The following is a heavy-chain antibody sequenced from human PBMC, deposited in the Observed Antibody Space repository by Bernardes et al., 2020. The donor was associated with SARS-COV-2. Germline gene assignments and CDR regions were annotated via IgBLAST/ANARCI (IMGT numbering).Heavy chain of an antibody. CDR2: ISGSGGST. CDR3: AKDFPRYCSSTSCYWDAFDI. J-gene: IGHJ3*02. Sequence: GGSLRLSCAASGFTFSSYAMSWVRQAPGKGLEWVSAISGSGGSTYYADSVKGRFTISRDNSKNTLYLQMNSLRAEDTAVYYCAKDFPRYCSSTSCYWDAFDIWGQGTMVTVSS. V-gene: IGHV3-23*01. CDR1: GFTFSSYA. D-gene: IGHD2-2*01.